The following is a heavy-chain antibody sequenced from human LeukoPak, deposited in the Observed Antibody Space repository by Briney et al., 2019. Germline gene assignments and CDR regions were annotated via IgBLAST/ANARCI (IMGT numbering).Heavy chain of an antibody. CDR3: AREAIYGSGSTDY. D-gene: IGHD3-10*01. J-gene: IGHJ4*02. Sequence: PSETLSLTCTVSGGSISSYYWSWIRQPPGKGLEWIGYIYYSGSTNYNPSLKSRVTISVDTSKNQFSLKLSSVTAADTAVYYCAREAIYGSGSTDYWGQGTLVTVSS. CDR1: GGSISSYY. V-gene: IGHV4-59*12. CDR2: IYYSGST.